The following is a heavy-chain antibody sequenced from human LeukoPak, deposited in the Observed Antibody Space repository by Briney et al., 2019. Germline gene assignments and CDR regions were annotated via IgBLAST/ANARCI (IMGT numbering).Heavy chain of an antibody. CDR2: ISSSSSYI. V-gene: IGHV3-21*01. Sequence: GGSLRPSCAASGFTFSSYSMNWVRQAPGKGLEWVSSISSSSSYIYYADSVKGRFTISRDDAKNSLYLQMNSLRAEDTAVYYCAREAPSGSSLDYWGQGTLVTVSS. CDR3: AREAPSGSSLDY. CDR1: GFTFSSYS. J-gene: IGHJ4*02. D-gene: IGHD1-26*01.